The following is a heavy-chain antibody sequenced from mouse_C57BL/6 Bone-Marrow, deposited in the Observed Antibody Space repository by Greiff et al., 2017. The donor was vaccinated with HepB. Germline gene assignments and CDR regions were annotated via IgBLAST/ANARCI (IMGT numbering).Heavy chain of an antibody. D-gene: IGHD2-5*01. Sequence: VQLQQSGAELARPGASVKPSCKASGYTFTSYGISWVKQRTGQGLEWIGEIYPRSGNTYYNEKFKGKATLTADKSSSTAYMELRSLTSEDSAVYFCARRSNLSYWYFDVWGTGTTVTVSS. V-gene: IGHV1-81*01. CDR2: IYPRSGNT. CDR1: GYTFTSYG. J-gene: IGHJ1*03. CDR3: ARRSNLSYWYFDV.